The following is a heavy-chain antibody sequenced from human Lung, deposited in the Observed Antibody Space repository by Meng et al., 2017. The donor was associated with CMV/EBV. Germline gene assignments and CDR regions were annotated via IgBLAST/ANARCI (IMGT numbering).Heavy chain of an antibody. J-gene: IGHJ3*01. D-gene: IGHD1-26*01. Sequence: GGSLRLSXAASGFTFSRDWMHWVRQAPGKGLMWVARVDSAGTGTSYADSVKGRFTISRDNARNTLYLQMNSLRVEDTAVYYCLLIAGTTEGGVDAFDVWGQGTKVTVSS. CDR2: VDSAGTGT. CDR1: GFTFSRDW. V-gene: IGHV3-74*01. CDR3: LLIAGTTEGGVDAFDV.